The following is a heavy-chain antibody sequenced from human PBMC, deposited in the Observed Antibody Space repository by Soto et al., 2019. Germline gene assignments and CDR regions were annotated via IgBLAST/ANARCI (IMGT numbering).Heavy chain of an antibody. CDR3: ARGNVVAIDY. D-gene: IGHD2-21*01. CDR1: GGSISSGGYS. Sequence: QLQLQESGSGLVKPSQTLSLTCAVSGGSISSGGYSWGWIRPPPGKGLEWIGYIYHCGSTYYNPSIKSLITITEDRSNNQFSMKLSSVTAADTAVYCCARGNVVAIDYWGQGTLVTVSS. J-gene: IGHJ4*02. CDR2: IYHCGST. V-gene: IGHV4-30-2*01.